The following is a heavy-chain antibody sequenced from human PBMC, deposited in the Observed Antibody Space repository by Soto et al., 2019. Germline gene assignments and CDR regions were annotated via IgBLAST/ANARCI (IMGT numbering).Heavy chain of an antibody. D-gene: IGHD1-1*01. J-gene: IGHJ4*02. CDR1: GFTFSDFY. CDR2: ISSGSTNI. CDR3: ARDRNAAGSDY. Sequence: GGSLILSCAASGFTFSDFYMCWLRQAPGKGLEWISYISSGSTNIFYADSVKGRFTVSRDNAKNSVYLQMDSLRAVVTVVDYCARDRNAAGSDYWGQGTLVTVSS. V-gene: IGHV3-11*01.